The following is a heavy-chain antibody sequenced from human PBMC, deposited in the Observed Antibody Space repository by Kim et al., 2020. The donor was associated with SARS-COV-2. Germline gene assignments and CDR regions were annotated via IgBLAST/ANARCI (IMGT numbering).Heavy chain of an antibody. CDR3: ARHGQIRYFFVRGADAFDI. J-gene: IGHJ3*02. Sequence: SRVTISVDTSKTQFSLKLSSVTAADTAVYYCARHGQIRYFFVRGADAFDIWGQGTMVTVSS. D-gene: IGHD3-10*02. V-gene: IGHV4-59*08.